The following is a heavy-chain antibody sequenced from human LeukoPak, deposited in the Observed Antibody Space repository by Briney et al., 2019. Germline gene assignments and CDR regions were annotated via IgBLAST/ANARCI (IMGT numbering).Heavy chain of an antibody. J-gene: IGHJ4*02. D-gene: IGHD5-12*01. V-gene: IGHV3-23*01. CDR3: AKDGREWPRSLDY. CDR2: ISSSSSTI. Sequence: GGSLRLSCAASGFTFSSYAMSWVRQAPGKGLEWVSAISSSSSTIYYADSVKGRFTISRDNSKNTLYLQMNSLRAEDTAVYYCAKDGREWPRSLDYWGQGTLVTVSS. CDR1: GFTFSSYA.